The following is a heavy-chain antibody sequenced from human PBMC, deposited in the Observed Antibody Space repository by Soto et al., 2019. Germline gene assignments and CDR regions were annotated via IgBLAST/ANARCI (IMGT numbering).Heavy chain of an antibody. J-gene: IGHJ4*02. D-gene: IGHD6-19*01. CDR2: ISGSGGST. Sequence: EVQLLESGGGLVQPGGSLRLSCAASGFTFSSYAMSWVRQAPGKGLEWVSAISGSGGSTYYADSVKGRFTISRDNSKNTLDLQRNSLRAQGTAVYYCAKARGSGWYFGYWGQGTLVTVSS. CDR3: AKARGSGWYFGY. V-gene: IGHV3-23*01. CDR1: GFTFSSYA.